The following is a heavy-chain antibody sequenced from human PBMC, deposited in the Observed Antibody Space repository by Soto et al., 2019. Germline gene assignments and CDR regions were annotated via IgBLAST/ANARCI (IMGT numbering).Heavy chain of an antibody. J-gene: IGHJ6*03. CDR2: ISGSGGST. Sequence: PGGSLRLSCAASGFTFSSYAMSWVRQAPGKGLEWVSAISGSGGSTYYADSVKGRFTISRDNSKNTLYLQMNSLRAEDTAVYYCAKGRPRGYSGYDSYYMDVWGKGTTVTVSS. CDR3: AKGRPRGYSGYDSYYMDV. V-gene: IGHV3-23*01. D-gene: IGHD5-12*01. CDR1: GFTFSSYA.